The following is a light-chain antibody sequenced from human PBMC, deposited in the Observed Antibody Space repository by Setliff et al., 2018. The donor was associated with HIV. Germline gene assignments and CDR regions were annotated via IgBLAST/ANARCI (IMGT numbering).Light chain of an antibody. V-gene: IGLV2-23*02. CDR2: DVS. CDR3: CSYAGGTTPYV. Sequence: QSALAQPPSASGSPGQSVAISCTGTSSDIGSHNHVSWYQQYPGEVPKLMIYDVSKRPSGVSNRFSGSKSGNTASLTISGLQTEDEADYYCCSYAGGTTPYVFGTGTKVTVL. J-gene: IGLJ1*01. CDR1: SSDIGSHNH.